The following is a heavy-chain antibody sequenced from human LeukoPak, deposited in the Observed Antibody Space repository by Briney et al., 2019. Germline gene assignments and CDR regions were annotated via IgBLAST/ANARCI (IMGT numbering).Heavy chain of an antibody. D-gene: IGHD3-22*01. CDR3: ARVTGYIVEDYFDY. V-gene: IGHV4-39*07. CDR1: GSSISSSSYY. J-gene: IGHJ4*02. CDR2: SCYSGST. Sequence: SDTLSLTCTVSGSSISSSSYYWGWVPQPPGKGVEWIGDSCYSGSTYYNPSLKSRVTISVDPSKNQFSLRLSSVTAADTAVYYCARVTGYIVEDYFDYWGQGTLVTVSS.